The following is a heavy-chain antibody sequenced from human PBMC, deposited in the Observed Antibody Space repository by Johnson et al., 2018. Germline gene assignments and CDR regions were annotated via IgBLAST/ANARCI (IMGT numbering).Heavy chain of an antibody. Sequence: VQLVQSGGGLVQPGGSLRLSCTFTFSGYAMSWVRQAPGKGLEWVSSITSTGGSAKYADYVKGRFTISRDSSRNTLYLQLNNVRAEETALYYLAKMGSCINGVCPGYFDYWGQGTLVTVSS. V-gene: IGHV3-23*04. CDR1: TFSGYA. CDR2: ITSTGGSA. J-gene: IGHJ4*02. CDR3: AKMGSCINGVCPGYFDY. D-gene: IGHD2-8*01.